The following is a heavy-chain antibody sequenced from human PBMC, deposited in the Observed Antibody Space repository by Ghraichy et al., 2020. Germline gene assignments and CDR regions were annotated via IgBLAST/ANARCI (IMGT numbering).Heavy chain of an antibody. CDR1: GFTFSSYG. CDR3: AKQMGLMVRGVIRGYFDY. V-gene: IGHV3-30*02. D-gene: IGHD3-10*01. Sequence: GSLRLSCAASGFTFSSYGMHWVRQAPGKGLEWVAFIRYDGSNKYYADSVKGRFTISRDNSKNTLYLQMNSLRAEDTAVYYCAKQMGLMVRGVIRGYFDYWGQGTLVTVSS. CDR2: IRYDGSNK. J-gene: IGHJ4*02.